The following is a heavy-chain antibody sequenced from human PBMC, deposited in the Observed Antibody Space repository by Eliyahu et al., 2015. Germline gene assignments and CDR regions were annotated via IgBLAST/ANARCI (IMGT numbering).Heavy chain of an antibody. CDR1: XFLFXPYY. V-gene: IGHV3-21*01. J-gene: IGHJ3*02. D-gene: IGHD2-21*02. Sequence: EVHLVESGGGLVSPGGSLRLSCTASXFLFXPYYMMWVRQAPGKGLEWVSSISSTSTSTFYGDSVKGRFTVSRDNAKNSLYLEMNSLRVEDTAVYYCASPSYCGGDCYSGAFDIWGQGTLVTVSS. CDR3: ASPSYCGGDCYSGAFDI. CDR2: ISSTSTST.